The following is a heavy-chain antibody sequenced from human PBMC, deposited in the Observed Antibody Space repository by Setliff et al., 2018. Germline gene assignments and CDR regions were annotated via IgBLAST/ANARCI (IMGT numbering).Heavy chain of an antibody. CDR2: INHSGST. CDR3: ARGKNGSRQLVVLGWFDP. D-gene: IGHD3-22*01. CDR1: VGPSVVTT. V-gene: IGHV4-34*01. Sequence: SENCPSPALSMVGPSVVTTGAGSASPQGRGWSGLGEINHSGSTNYNPSLKSRVTISVGTSKNQFSLKLSFVTAADTAVYYCARGKNGSRQLVVLGWFDPWGQGALVTVS. J-gene: IGHJ5*02.